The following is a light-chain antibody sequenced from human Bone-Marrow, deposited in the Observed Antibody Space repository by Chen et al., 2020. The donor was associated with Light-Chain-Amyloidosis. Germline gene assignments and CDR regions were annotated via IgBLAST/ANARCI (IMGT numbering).Light chain of an antibody. Sequence: SYELTQPPSVSVSPGQTARITCSGDDLPTKYAYWYQQKPGQAPVLVIHRDTERHSGISEPFSGSSSGTTATLTISGVQAEDAADYHCQSADSSGTYEVIFGGGTKLTVL. CDR3: QSADSSGTYEVI. V-gene: IGLV3-25*03. J-gene: IGLJ2*01. CDR1: DLPTKY. CDR2: RDT.